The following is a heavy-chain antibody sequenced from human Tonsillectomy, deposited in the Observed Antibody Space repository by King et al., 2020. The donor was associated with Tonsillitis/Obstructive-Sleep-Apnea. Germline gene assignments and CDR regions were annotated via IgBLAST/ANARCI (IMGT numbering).Heavy chain of an antibody. V-gene: IGHV4-59*01. CDR2: IYYDGST. CDR1: GGSISSYY. CDR3: AGGSTSGLYRIDY. J-gene: IGHJ4*02. Sequence: QLQESGPGLVKPSETLSLTCTVSGGSISSYYWSWVRQPPGKGLGWVGYIYYDGSTTYNPSLKSRLTISVDTSKNQFSLKLSSLTAADTAVYFCAGGSTSGLYRIDYWGQGALVTVSS. D-gene: IGHD6-19*01.